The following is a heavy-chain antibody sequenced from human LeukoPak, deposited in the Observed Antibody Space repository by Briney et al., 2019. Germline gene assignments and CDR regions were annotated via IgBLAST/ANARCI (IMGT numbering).Heavy chain of an antibody. D-gene: IGHD3-3*01. CDR2: ISGSGGST. CDR3: ARVRSDDFWSGYSYYYYGMDV. Sequence: GGSLRLSCAASGFTFSSYAMSWVRQAPGKGLEWVSAISGSGGSTSYADSVKGRFTISRDNAKNTLYLQMNSLRAEDTAVYYCARVRSDDFWSGYSYYYYGMDVWGQGTTVTVSS. CDR1: GFTFSSYA. J-gene: IGHJ6*02. V-gene: IGHV3-23*01.